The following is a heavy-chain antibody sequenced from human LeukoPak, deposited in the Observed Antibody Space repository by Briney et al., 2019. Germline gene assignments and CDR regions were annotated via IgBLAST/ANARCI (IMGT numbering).Heavy chain of an antibody. CDR2: ISSSSSYI. CDR3: AKDSDFWSGSGPHYFDY. CDR1: GFTFSSYS. D-gene: IGHD3-3*01. V-gene: IGHV3-21*01. J-gene: IGHJ4*02. Sequence: GGSLRLSCAASGFTFSSYSMNWARQAPGKGLEWVSSISSSSSYIYYADSVKGRFTISRDNAKNSLYLQMNSLRAEDTAVYYCAKDSDFWSGSGPHYFDYWGQGTLVTVSS.